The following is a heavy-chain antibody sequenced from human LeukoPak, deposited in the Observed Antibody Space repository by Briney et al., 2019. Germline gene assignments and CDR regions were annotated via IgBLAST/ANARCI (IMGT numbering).Heavy chain of an antibody. CDR1: GGSISSYY. CDR3: ARVVEEDCSGGSCYSYYYGMDV. V-gene: IGHV4-59*01. D-gene: IGHD2-15*01. J-gene: IGHJ6*02. CDR2: IYYSGSI. Sequence: SETLSLTCTVSGGSISSYYWSWIRQPPGKGLEWIGYIYYSGSINYNPSLKSRVTISVDTSKNQFSLKLSSVTAADTAVYYCARVVEEDCSGGSCYSYYYGMDVWGQGTTVTVSS.